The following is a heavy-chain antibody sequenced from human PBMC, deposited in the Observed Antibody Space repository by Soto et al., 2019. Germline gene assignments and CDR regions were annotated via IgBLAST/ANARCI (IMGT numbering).Heavy chain of an antibody. V-gene: IGHV1-8*01. J-gene: IGHJ4*02. D-gene: IGHD2-2*01. Sequence: GASVKVSCKASGYTFTNYDINWVRQATGQGLEWMGWMNPESRNTGYAQKFQGRVTMTRDTSISTAYMELTSLRSEDTAVYYCARFVRHQLPTIDFWGREPWSPSPQ. CDR2: MNPESRNT. CDR1: GYTFTNYD. CDR3: ARFVRHQLPTIDF.